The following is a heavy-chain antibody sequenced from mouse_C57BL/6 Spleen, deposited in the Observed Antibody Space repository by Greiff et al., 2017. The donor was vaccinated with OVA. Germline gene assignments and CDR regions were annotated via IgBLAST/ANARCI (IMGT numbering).Heavy chain of an antibody. CDR1: GYTFTSYG. CDR2: IYIGNGYT. J-gene: IGHJ1*03. D-gene: IGHD1-1*01. Sequence: EVQLQQSGAELVRPGSSVKMSCKTSGYTFTSYGINWVKQRPGQGLEWIGYIYIGNGYTEYNEKFKGKATLTSDTSSSTAYMQLSSLTSEDSAIYFCARGAYYYGSSYDWYFDVWGTGTTVTVSS. V-gene: IGHV1-58*01. CDR3: ARGAYYYGSSYDWYFDV.